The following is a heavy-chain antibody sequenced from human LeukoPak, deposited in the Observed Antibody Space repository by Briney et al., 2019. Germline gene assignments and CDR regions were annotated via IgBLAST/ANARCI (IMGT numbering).Heavy chain of an antibody. D-gene: IGHD4-17*01. CDR2: IYSGGST. V-gene: IGHV3-66*02. CDR3: ARLYGDYGTYYYYYGMDV. J-gene: IGHJ6*02. Sequence: PGGSLRLSCAASGFTVSSNYMSWVRQAPGKGLEWVSVIYSGGSTYYADSVKGRFTISRDNSKNTLYLQMNSLRAEDTAAYYCARLYGDYGTYYYYYGMDVWGQGTTVTVSS. CDR1: GFTVSSNY.